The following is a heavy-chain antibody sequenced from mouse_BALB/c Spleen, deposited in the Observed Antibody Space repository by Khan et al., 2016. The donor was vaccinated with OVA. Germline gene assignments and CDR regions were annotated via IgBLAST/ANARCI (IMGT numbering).Heavy chain of an antibody. D-gene: IGHD2-4*01. CDR2: IWSGGST. Sequence: VELVESGPGLVQPSQSLSITCTVSGFSLTSYGVHWVRQSPGKGLEWLGVIWSGGSTDYNAAFISRLSISKDNYKSQVFFKMNSLQANDSAIYYCARNYDYDEGLAYWGQGTLVTVSA. V-gene: IGHV2-2*02. CDR1: GFSLTSYG. J-gene: IGHJ3*01. CDR3: ARNYDYDEGLAY.